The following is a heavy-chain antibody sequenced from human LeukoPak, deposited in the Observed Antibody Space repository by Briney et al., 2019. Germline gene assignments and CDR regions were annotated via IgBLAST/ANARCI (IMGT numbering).Heavy chain of an antibody. D-gene: IGHD2-21*01. CDR1: GFTFSNAW. Sequence: GGSLRLSCAASGFTFSNAWMNWVRQAPGKGLEWVGRIKRKTDGGTTDYASPVRGRFTISKDDSKNTLYLQMNSLKTEDTAVYYCITPLPYSAQGGQGTLVTVPS. CDR3: ITPLPYSAQ. V-gene: IGHV3-15*07. J-gene: IGHJ4*02. CDR2: IKRKTDGGTT.